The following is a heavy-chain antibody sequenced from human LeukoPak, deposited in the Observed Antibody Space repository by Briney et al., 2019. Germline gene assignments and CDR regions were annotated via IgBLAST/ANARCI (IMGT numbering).Heavy chain of an antibody. Sequence: GGSLRLSCAASGFTFSNAWMSWVRQAPGKGLEWVGRIKSKADGGTTDYAAPVKGRFTISRDDSKNTLYLQMNSLKTEDTAVYYCAKDRHRLLSRYFDYWGQGTLVTVSS. CDR3: AKDRHRLLSRYFDY. D-gene: IGHD6-25*01. CDR1: GFTFSNAW. V-gene: IGHV3-15*01. CDR2: IKSKADGGTT. J-gene: IGHJ4*02.